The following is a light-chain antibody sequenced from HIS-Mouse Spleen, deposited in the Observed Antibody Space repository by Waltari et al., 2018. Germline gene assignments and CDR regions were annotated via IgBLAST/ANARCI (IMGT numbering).Light chain of an antibody. V-gene: IGLV3-10*01. CDR2: EDS. Sequence: SYELTQPPSVSVSTGQTARITCPGDALPKKYSYWYQQKSGQAPVVVIYEDSKRPSGIPERFSGSSSGTMATLTISGAQVEDEADYYCYSTDSSGNHRVFGGGTKLTVL. CDR3: YSTDSSGNHRV. CDR1: ALPKKY. J-gene: IGLJ2*01.